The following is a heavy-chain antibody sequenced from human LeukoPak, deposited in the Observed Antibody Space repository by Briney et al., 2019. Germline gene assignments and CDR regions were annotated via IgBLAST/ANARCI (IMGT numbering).Heavy chain of an antibody. V-gene: IGHV3-9*01. CDR1: GFTFGDYA. CDR3: AKDPRYGSGSYSAPGFDY. Sequence: PGRSLRLSCTASGFTFGDYAMSWVRQAPGKGLEWVSVISWNSGSIGYADSVKGRFTISRDNAKNSLYLQMNSLRAEDTALYYCAKDPRYGSGSYSAPGFDYWGQGTLVTVSS. D-gene: IGHD3-10*01. CDR2: ISWNSGSI. J-gene: IGHJ4*02.